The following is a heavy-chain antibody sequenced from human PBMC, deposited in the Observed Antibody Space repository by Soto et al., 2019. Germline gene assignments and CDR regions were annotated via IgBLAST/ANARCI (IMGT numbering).Heavy chain of an antibody. D-gene: IGHD3-22*01. J-gene: IGHJ6*02. CDR1: GFTFSTYA. CDR3: AKDHYYDSSGYYYDYYGMDV. CDR2: ISGSGSSR. Sequence: EVQLLESGGGLVQPGGSLRLSCAASGFTFSTYAMNWVRQAPGKGLEWVSGISGSGSSRYYADSVKGRFTISRDNSKNTLYLQMSSLRAEDTAVYYCAKDHYYDSSGYYYDYYGMDVWGQGTTVTVSS. V-gene: IGHV3-23*01.